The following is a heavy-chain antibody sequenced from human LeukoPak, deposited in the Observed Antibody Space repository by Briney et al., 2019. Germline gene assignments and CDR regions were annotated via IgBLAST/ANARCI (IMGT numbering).Heavy chain of an antibody. CDR2: IKSKTDGGTI. CDR1: GFTFSNAW. D-gene: IGHD4/OR15-4a*01. V-gene: IGHV3-15*05. Sequence: GGSLRLSCAASGFTFSNAWMSWVRQAPGKGLEWVGRIKSKTDGGTIDYAAPVKGRFTISRGDSENTLYLKMNSLQTEHTAVYYGHTENADYATCTLAYWGQGTLVTVSS. CDR3: HTENADYATCTLAY. J-gene: IGHJ4*02.